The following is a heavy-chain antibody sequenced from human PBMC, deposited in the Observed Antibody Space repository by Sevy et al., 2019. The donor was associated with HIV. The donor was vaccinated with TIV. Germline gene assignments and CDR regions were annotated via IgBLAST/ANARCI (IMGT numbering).Heavy chain of an antibody. CDR2: LFYSGRT. V-gene: IGHV4-61*01. D-gene: IGHD4-17*01. CDR1: GGSVSTDSYY. CDR3: ARCRSPYGDYATGSFDY. J-gene: IGHJ4*02. Sequence: SETLSLTCTVSGGSVSTDSYYWSWIRQPPGKGLEWIGYLFYSGRTNYNPSLKSRVTISLDTSKNQFSLKLSSVTAADTAVYYCARCRSPYGDYATGSFDYWGQGALVNVSS.